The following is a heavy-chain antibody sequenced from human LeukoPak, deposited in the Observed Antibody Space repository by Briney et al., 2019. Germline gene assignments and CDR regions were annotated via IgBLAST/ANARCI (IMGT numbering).Heavy chain of an antibody. CDR3: ARDDGFSCYSY. V-gene: IGHV3-7*01. J-gene: IGHJ4*02. CDR2: INLDGSEK. Sequence: GGSLRLSCAASGFTFSSYWMTWVRRAPGKGLEWVANINLDGSEKYYVDSVRGRFTISRDNAKNSLYLQMNSLTVEDTAVYYCARDDGFSCYSYWGQGTLVTVSS. D-gene: IGHD3/OR15-3a*01. CDR1: GFTFSSYW.